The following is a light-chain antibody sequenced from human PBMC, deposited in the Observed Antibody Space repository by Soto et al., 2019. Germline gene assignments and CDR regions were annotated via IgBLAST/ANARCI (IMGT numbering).Light chain of an antibody. CDR3: SSYTSSTRYV. CDR2: DVS. V-gene: IGLV2-14*01. J-gene: IGLJ1*01. Sequence: QSVLTQPASVSGSPGQSITISCTGTSNDVGGYNYVSWYQQHPGKAPKLMIYDVSDRPSGVSNRFSGSKSGNTASLTISGLQAEDEADYYCSSYTSSTRYVFGTGTKVTVL. CDR1: SNDVGGYNY.